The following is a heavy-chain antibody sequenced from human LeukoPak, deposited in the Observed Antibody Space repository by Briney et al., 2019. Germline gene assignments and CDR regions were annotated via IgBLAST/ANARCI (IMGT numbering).Heavy chain of an antibody. CDR1: GESMSGFY. CDR2: INHSGST. CDR3: ANLCRICRGGFTDY. J-gene: IGHJ4*02. V-gene: IGHV4-34*01. Sequence: SETLSLTCAVYGESMSGFYWNWIRQPPGKGLEWIGEINHSGSTNYNPSLKSRVTMSLDTSKNQFSLKLTSVTAADTAVYYCANLCRICRGGFTDYWGQGTLVTVSS. D-gene: IGHD3-10*01.